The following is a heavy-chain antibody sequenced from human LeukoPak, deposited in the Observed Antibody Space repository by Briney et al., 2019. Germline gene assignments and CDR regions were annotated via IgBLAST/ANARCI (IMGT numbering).Heavy chain of an antibody. CDR2: INVNSGGT. D-gene: IGHD6-13*01. V-gene: IGHV1-2*02. CDR1: GYTFTDDY. CDR3: ASTYSSSWYERDYYYYYMDV. J-gene: IGHJ6*03. Sequence: ASVKVSCKASGYTFTDDYIHWVRQAPGQGLEWMGWINVNSGGTNYAQKFYARVTMTRDTSISTAYMELSRLRSDDTAVFYCASTYSSSWYERDYYYYYMDVWGKGTTVTVSS.